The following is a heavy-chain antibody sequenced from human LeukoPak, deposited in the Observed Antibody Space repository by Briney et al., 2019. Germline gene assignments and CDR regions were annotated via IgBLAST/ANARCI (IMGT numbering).Heavy chain of an antibody. CDR2: TYYSGST. CDR3: ARRREYHTFDY. D-gene: IGHD2-2*01. J-gene: IGHJ4*02. V-gene: IGHV4-39*01. Sequence: SETLSLTCTVSGGSISSSRYYWGWYRQPPGMALEWIGTTYYSGSTYYNPSLKSRVTISVDTAKNQFSLNLSSVTAADTAVYYCARRREYHTFDYWGQETLVTVSS. CDR1: GGSISSSRYY.